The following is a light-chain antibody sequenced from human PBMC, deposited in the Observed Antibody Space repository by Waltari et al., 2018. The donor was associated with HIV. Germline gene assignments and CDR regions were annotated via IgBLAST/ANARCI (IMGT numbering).Light chain of an antibody. CDR3: AAWDDSLNGWV. CDR1: SSNIESNT. CDR2: SNN. V-gene: IGLV1-44*01. J-gene: IGLJ3*02. Sequence: QSVLTQPSSASGTPGQRVAISCSGSSSNIESNTVNWYQQLPGTAPKLLVYSNNQRPSVVPDRISGSKSGTSASLAISGLQSEDEADYYCAAWDDSLNGWVFGGGTKLTVL.